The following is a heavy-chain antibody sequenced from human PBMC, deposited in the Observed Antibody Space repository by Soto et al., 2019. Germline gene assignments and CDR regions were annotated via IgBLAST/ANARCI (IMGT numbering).Heavy chain of an antibody. CDR1: GGTFSSYA. CDR2: IIPIFGTA. V-gene: IGHV1-69*06. Sequence: ASVKVSCKASGGTFSSYAISWVRQAPGQGLEWMGGIIPIFGTANYAQKFQGRVTITADKSTSTAYMELSSLRSEDTAVYYCARDPGSRGAFDLWGQGTMVTVSS. J-gene: IGHJ3*01. D-gene: IGHD3-10*01. CDR3: ARDPGSRGAFDL.